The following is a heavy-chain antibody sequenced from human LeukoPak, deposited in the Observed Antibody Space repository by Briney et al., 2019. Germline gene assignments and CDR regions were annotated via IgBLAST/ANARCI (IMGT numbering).Heavy chain of an antibody. CDR2: IYYSGST. J-gene: IGHJ4*02. Sequence: SETLSLTCTVSGGSISSSSHYWGWIRQPPGKGLEWIGSIYYSGSTYYNSSLKSRVTMSVDMSKNQFSLKLTSVTAADTAVYYCARSGYSYGSPFDYWGQGTLVTVSS. V-gene: IGHV4-39*07. D-gene: IGHD5-18*01. CDR3: ARSGYSYGSPFDY. CDR1: GGSISSSSHY.